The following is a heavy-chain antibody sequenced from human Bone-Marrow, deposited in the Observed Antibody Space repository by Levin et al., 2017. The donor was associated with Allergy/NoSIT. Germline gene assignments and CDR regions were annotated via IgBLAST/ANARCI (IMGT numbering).Heavy chain of an antibody. Sequence: GGSLRLSCAASGFTFSTYWMSWVRQAPGKGLEWVANIKQDGSEKNYVDSVKGRFTISRDDAKKSLYLQMNSLRADDTAVYYCARDGSGSYYAYWGQGTLVTVSS. V-gene: IGHV3-7*04. D-gene: IGHD3-10*01. CDR2: IKQDGSEK. CDR3: ARDGSGSYYAY. CDR1: GFTFSTYW. J-gene: IGHJ4*02.